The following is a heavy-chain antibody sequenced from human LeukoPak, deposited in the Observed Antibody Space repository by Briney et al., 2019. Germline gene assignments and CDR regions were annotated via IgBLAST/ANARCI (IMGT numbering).Heavy chain of an antibody. CDR2: ISSRGSSI. D-gene: IGHD6-19*01. J-gene: IGHJ4*02. V-gene: IGHV3-48*02. Sequence: GGSLRLSCATSGFTLSSYNMNWVRQAPGKGLEWVSYISSRGSSIYYADSVKGRFTISRDNAKNSLYLQMDSLRDDDTAVYYCARTYNSGWYFDYWGQGALVTVSS. CDR3: ARTYNSGWYFDY. CDR1: GFTLSSYN.